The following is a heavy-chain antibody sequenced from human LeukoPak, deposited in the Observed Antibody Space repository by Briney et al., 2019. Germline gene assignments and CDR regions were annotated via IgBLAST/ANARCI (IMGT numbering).Heavy chain of an antibody. CDR1: GFTFSSHG. Sequence: GGSLRLSCAASGFTFSSHGMHWVRQAPGKGLEWVAFIRYDESNKYYADSVKGRFTISRDNAKNSLYLQMNSLRAEDTAVYYCARGGDSGSYVFTLGAFDIWGQGTMVTVSS. CDR3: ARGGDSGSYVFTLGAFDI. D-gene: IGHD1-26*01. J-gene: IGHJ3*02. CDR2: IRYDESNK. V-gene: IGHV3-30*02.